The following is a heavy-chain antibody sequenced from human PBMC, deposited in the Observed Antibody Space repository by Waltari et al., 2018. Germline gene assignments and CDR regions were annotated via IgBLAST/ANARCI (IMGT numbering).Heavy chain of an antibody. V-gene: IGHV4-4*07. Sequence: QVQLQESCPGLVKPSETLSLTCTVSGDSISNYYWNWIRQPAERGLEWIGRIQTSGSTNYNPSLKSRVTMSIDTSKNQFSLKLTSVTAADTAVYYCARGGYSSGWPTFDYWGQGTLVTVFS. J-gene: IGHJ4*02. CDR1: GDSISNYY. D-gene: IGHD6-19*01. CDR2: IQTSGST. CDR3: ARGGYSSGWPTFDY.